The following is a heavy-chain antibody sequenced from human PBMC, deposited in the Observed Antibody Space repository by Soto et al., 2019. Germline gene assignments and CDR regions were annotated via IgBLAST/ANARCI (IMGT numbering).Heavy chain of an antibody. CDR3: AREGDKIAAAGRGYCYYGMDV. Sequence: SVKVSCKASGGTFSSYAISWVRQAPGQGLEWMGGIIPIFGTANYAQKFQGRVTITADESTSTAYMELSSLRSEDTAVYYCAREGDKIAAAGRGYCYYGMDVWGQGTTVTVS. CDR2: IIPIFGTA. J-gene: IGHJ6*02. CDR1: GGTFSSYA. D-gene: IGHD6-13*01. V-gene: IGHV1-69*13.